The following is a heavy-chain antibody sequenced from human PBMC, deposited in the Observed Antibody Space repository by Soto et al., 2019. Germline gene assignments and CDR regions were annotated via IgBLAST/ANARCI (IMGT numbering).Heavy chain of an antibody. CDR3: ARERVVGWSDP. D-gene: IGHD3-3*01. V-gene: IGHV4-59*01. CDR2: IYYSGST. Sequence: LATLSLTCTVSGGSISSYYWSWIRQPPGKGLEWIGYIYYSGSTNYNPSLKSRVTISVDTSKNKFSLKLRSVTAADTAAYYCARERVVGWSDPWAQGTLVTVSS. CDR1: GGSISSYY. J-gene: IGHJ5*02.